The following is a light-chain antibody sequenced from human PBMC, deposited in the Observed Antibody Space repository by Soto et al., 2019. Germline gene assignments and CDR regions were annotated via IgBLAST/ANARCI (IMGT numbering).Light chain of an antibody. CDR3: GTWDSDLSAEV. CDR2: DNS. Sequence: QSVLTQPPSVSAAPGQKVTISCSGSSSNIGTNYVSWYQQLPGRAPKLVIFDNSKRPSGIPDRFSGSKSGSSATLGVTGLQTGDEADYCCGTWDSDLSAEVFGGGTKLTVL. CDR1: SSNIGTNY. J-gene: IGLJ3*02. V-gene: IGLV1-51*01.